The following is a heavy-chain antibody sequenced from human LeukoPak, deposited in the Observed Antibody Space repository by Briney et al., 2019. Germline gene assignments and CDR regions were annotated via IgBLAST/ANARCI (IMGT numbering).Heavy chain of an antibody. D-gene: IGHD3-3*01. J-gene: IGHJ4*02. Sequence: ASVKVSCKASGYTFTSYGISWVRQAPGQGLEWMGIINPSSGSTAYAQKFQGRVTVTRDTSTSTVYMELSSLRSEDTAVYYCGRDEYDGDYWGQGTLVTVSS. V-gene: IGHV1-46*01. CDR3: GRDEYDGDY. CDR2: INPSSGST. CDR1: GYTFTSYG.